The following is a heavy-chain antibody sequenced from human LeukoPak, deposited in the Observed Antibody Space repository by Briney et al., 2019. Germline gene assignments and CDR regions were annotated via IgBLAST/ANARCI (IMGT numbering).Heavy chain of an antibody. CDR1: GYPFTGYY. D-gene: IGHD3-10*01. CDR2: INPNSGGT. V-gene: IGHV1-2*02. CDR3: ARNIWFGESSDAFDI. J-gene: IGHJ3*02. Sequence: ASVKVSFQASGYPFTGYYMHWVRPAPGQGLEWMGWINPNSGGTNYAQKFQGRVTMTRDTSISTAYMELSRLRSDDTAVYYCARNIWFGESSDAFDIWGQGTMVTVSS.